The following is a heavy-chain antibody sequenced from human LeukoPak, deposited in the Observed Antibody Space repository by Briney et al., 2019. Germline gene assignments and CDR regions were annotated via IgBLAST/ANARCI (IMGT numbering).Heavy chain of an antibody. J-gene: IGHJ3*02. CDR2: IRYDGSNK. CDR1: GFTFSSYG. CDR3: ARGHVTVSAHDDAFDI. D-gene: IGHD5/OR15-5a*01. Sequence: SGGSLRLSCAASGFTFSSYGMHWVRQAPGKGLEWVAFIRYDGSNKYYADSVKGRFTISRDNSKNTLYLQMNSLRAEDTAVYYCARGHVTVSAHDDAFDIWGQGTMVTVSS. V-gene: IGHV3-30*02.